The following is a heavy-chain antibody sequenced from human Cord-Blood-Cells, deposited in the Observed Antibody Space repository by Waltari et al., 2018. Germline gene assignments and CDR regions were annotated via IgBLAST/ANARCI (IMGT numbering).Heavy chain of an antibody. CDR1: GYTCTSHD. CDR3: ARGRRSMVRGVIMVY. V-gene: IGHV1-8*01. J-gene: IGHJ4*02. CDR2: MNPNSGNT. Sequence: QVQLVQSGAEVKKPGASVQVSCKASGYTCTSHDINWVRKATGQGLEWMGWMNPNSGNTGYAQKFQGRVTMTRNTSISTAYMELSSLRSEDTAVYYCARGRRSMVRGVIMVYWGQGTLVTVSS. D-gene: IGHD3-10*01.